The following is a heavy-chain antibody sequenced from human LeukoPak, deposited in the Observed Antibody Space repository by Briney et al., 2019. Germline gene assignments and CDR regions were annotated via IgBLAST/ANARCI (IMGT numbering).Heavy chain of an antibody. D-gene: IGHD4-17*01. V-gene: IGHV3-21*01. CDR2: ISSSSSYI. J-gene: IGHJ4*02. Sequence: GGSLRLSCAASGFTFNIYAMTWARQAPGKGLEWVSSISSSSSYIYYADSVKGRFTISRDNAKNSLYLQMNSLRAEDTALYYCARDYYGDYYFDYWGQGTLVTVSS. CDR3: ARDYYGDYYFDY. CDR1: GFTFNIYA.